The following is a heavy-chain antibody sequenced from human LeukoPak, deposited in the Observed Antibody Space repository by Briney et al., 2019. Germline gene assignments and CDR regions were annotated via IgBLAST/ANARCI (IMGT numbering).Heavy chain of an antibody. J-gene: IGHJ3*02. CDR1: GDSISPHY. CDR3: ARYLVYGSSGFDEVLDI. CDR2: IYYSGST. D-gene: IGHD3-22*01. V-gene: IGHV4-59*11. Sequence: SETLSLTCTVSGDSISPHYWIWVRQPPGKGLEWIGYIYYSGSTDYNPSLKSRVAFSVDTSKNQFSLKLSSVTSADTAVYYCARYLVYGSSGFDEVLDIWGQGTMVTVSP.